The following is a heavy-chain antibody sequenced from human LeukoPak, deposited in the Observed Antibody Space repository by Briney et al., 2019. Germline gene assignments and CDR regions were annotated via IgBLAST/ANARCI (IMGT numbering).Heavy chain of an antibody. D-gene: IGHD1-26*01. CDR2: IKQDGREK. CDR1: GFTFNDYW. V-gene: IGHV3-7*01. CDR3: ASGGGATTSGYAFDM. Sequence: PGGSLTLSCAASGFTFNDYWLSWVRQAPGEGLEWVANIKQDGREKHYVDSVKGRFTISRDNATNSLYLQMISLRAEDTAVYYCASGGGATTSGYAFDMWGQGTLVTVSS. J-gene: IGHJ3*02.